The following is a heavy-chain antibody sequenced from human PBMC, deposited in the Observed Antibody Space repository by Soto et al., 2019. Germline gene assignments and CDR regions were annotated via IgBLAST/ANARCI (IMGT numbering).Heavy chain of an antibody. D-gene: IGHD2-2*01. CDR2: ISSNGGST. CDR1: GFTFSSYA. J-gene: IGHJ4*02. Sequence: EVQLVESGGGLVQPGGSLRLSCAASGFTFSSYAMHWVRQAPGKGLEYVSAISSNGGSTYYANSVKGRFTISRDNSKNTLDRQMGSLRAEDMAVYYCAREPCSSTSCYDSYFDYWGQGTLVTVSS. V-gene: IGHV3-64*01. CDR3: AREPCSSTSCYDSYFDY.